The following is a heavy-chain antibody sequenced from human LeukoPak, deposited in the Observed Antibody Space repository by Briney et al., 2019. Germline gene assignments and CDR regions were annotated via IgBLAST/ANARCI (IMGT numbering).Heavy chain of an antibody. CDR1: GFTFSDGW. CDR2: IKSKTDGGTT. J-gene: IGHJ3*02. D-gene: IGHD3-3*01. Sequence: TGGSLRLSCAASGFTFSDGWMNWVRQAPGKGLEWVGRIKSKTDGGTTEYAASVKGRFSTSRVDSKNSLYLQMNSLKTEDTAVYYCAKDYSFWSGYSTIDAFDIWGQGTMVTVSS. V-gene: IGHV3-15*01. CDR3: AKDYSFWSGYSTIDAFDI.